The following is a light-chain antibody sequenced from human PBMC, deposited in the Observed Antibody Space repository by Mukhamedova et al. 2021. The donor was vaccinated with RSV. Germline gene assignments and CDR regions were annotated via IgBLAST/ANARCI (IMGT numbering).Light chain of an antibody. CDR3: EQFYSYPFT. V-gene: IGKV1-13*02. Sequence: WYQRRVHGKPPKLLIYDASSLKSGVPSRFSGSGSGTDFTLTTSSLQPEDFATYYCEQFYSYPFTFGPGTKVDIK. CDR2: DAS. J-gene: IGKJ3*01.